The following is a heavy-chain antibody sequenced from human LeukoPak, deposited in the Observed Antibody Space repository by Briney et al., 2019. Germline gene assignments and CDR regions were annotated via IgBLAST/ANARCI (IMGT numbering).Heavy chain of an antibody. CDR1: GFTFSSYG. V-gene: IGHV3-30*18. Sequence: GGSLRLSCAASGFTFSSYGMHWVRQAPGKGLGWVAVISYDGSNKYYADSVKGRFTISRDNSKNTLYLQMNSLRAEDTAVYYCAKDRRPLAAHGDVPDPWGQGTLVTVSS. D-gene: IGHD2-15*01. CDR2: ISYDGSNK. J-gene: IGHJ5*02. CDR3: AKDRRPLAAHGDVPDP.